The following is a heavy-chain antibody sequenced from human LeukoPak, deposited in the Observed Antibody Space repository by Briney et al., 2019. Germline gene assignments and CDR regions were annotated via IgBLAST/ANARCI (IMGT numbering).Heavy chain of an antibody. D-gene: IGHD3-3*01. V-gene: IGHV4-59*12. CDR3: AREGSRITIFGVAMNWFDP. CDR1: GGTISSYY. J-gene: IGHJ5*02. Sequence: SETLSLTCTVSGGTISSYYWSWIRQPPGKGLDWIGYIYYSGSTNYNPSLKSRVTISVDTSKNQLSLKLSSVTAADTAVYYCAREGSRITIFGVAMNWFDPWGQGTLVTVSS. CDR2: IYYSGST.